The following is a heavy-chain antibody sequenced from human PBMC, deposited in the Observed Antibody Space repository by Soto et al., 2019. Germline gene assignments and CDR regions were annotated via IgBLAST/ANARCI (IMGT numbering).Heavy chain of an antibody. D-gene: IGHD3-22*01. Sequence: GGSLRLSCAASGFTFSSYSMNWVRQAPGKGPEWAAYISTYSNTLYYADFVKGRFTISRDNAKNSLYLQMNSLRDEDTAVYYCATSKYDSSGYLDYWGQGTLVTVSS. CDR1: GFTFSSYS. CDR3: ATSKYDSSGYLDY. CDR2: ISTYSNTL. V-gene: IGHV3-48*02. J-gene: IGHJ4*02.